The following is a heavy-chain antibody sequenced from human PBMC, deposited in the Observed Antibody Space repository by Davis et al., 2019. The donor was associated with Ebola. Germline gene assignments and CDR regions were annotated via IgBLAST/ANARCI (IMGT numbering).Heavy chain of an antibody. CDR2: INSDGSST. J-gene: IGHJ4*02. Sequence: HTGGSLRLSCAASGFTFSSYAMHWVRQAPGKGLVWVSRINSDGSSTSYADSVKGRFTISRDNAKNTLYLQMNSLRAEDTAVYYCARSVLGYYGFFDYWGPGTLVTVSS. CDR3: ARSVLGYYGFFDY. CDR1: GFTFSSYA. V-gene: IGHV3-74*01. D-gene: IGHD3-3*01.